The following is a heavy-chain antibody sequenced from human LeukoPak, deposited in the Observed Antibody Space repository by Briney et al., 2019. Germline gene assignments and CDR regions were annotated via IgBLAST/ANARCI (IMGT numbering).Heavy chain of an antibody. CDR3: ARPVAGTVDAFDI. Sequence: SGTLSLTCTASGVSISTYYRSWIRQPPGKGLEWVGYIYYSGSTNYNPSLTSRVTISVDTSKNQFSLKLSSVTAADTAVFYCARPVAGTVDAFDIWGQGTMVTVSS. V-gene: IGHV4-59*08. D-gene: IGHD6-19*01. CDR2: IYYSGST. CDR1: GVSISTYY. J-gene: IGHJ3*02.